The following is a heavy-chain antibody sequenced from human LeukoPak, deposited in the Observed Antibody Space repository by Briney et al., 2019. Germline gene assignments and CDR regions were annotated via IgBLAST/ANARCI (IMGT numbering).Heavy chain of an antibody. CDR3: ARARGYYYDSSGYYYYYYYMDV. J-gene: IGHJ6*03. Sequence: SETLSLTCTVSGGSISSYYWSWIRQPPGKGLEWIGYIYYSGSTNYNPSLKSRVTISVDTSKNQFSLKLSSVTAADTAVYYCARARGYYYDSSGYYYYYYYMDVWGKGTTVTISS. D-gene: IGHD3-22*01. V-gene: IGHV4-59*01. CDR2: IYYSGST. CDR1: GGSISSYY.